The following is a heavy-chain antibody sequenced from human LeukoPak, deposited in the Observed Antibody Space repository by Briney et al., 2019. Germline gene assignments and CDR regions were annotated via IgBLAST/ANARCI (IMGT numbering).Heavy chain of an antibody. CDR1: GYTFTSYG. J-gene: IGHJ6*02. D-gene: IGHD3-10*01. V-gene: IGHV1-18*01. CDR2: ISAYNGNT. CDR3: ARDRPNLLLWFGESQNYYYYYGMDV. Sequence: ASVKVSCKASGYTFTSYGISWVRQAPGQGLEWRGWISAYNGNTNYAQKLQGRVTMTTDTSTSTAYMELRSLRSDDTAVYYCARDRPNLLLWFGESQNYYYYYGMDVWGQGTTVTVSS.